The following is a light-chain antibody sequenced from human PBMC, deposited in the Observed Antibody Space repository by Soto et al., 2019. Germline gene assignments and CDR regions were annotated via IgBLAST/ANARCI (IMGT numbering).Light chain of an antibody. J-gene: IGKJ3*01. Sequence: DIQMTQSPSSLSASVGDRVTITCRASQGISNYLAWYQQKPGKVPKLLIYAASTLQSGVPSRFSRSGSGTDFTLTISGLQPEDVATYYCQEYNSAPRTFGPETKVDIK. CDR2: AAS. V-gene: IGKV1-27*01. CDR3: QEYNSAPRT. CDR1: QGISNY.